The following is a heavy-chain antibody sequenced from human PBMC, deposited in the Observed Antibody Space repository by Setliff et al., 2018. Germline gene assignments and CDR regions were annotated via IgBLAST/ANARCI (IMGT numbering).Heavy chain of an antibody. CDR1: GATFSSHG. Sequence: GASVKVSCKASGATFSSHGISWVRQAPGQGLEWMGGTIPMFGTTEYAQKFQGRLTIITDESTNTAFMQPSSLRSDDTAVYYCVREGVDSRSSTDYRYYMDVWGKGTTVTDSS. V-gene: IGHV1-69*05. D-gene: IGHD3-22*01. CDR3: VREGVDSRSSTDYRYYMDV. CDR2: TIPMFGTT. J-gene: IGHJ6*03.